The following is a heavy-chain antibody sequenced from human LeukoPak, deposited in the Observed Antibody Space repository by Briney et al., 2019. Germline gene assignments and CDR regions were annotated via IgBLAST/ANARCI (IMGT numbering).Heavy chain of an antibody. CDR3: ARQRYYYGSGSYRPLDY. D-gene: IGHD3-10*01. Sequence: SETLSLSCTVAGGSISSSSYYWDWIRQPPGKGLEWIGSISYSGTTYYNPSLKSRVTISIDKSKNQFSLKLNTVTAADTAVYYCARQRYYYGSGSYRPLDYWGQGALVTVSS. CDR2: ISYSGTT. J-gene: IGHJ4*02. CDR1: GGSISSSSYY. V-gene: IGHV4-39*01.